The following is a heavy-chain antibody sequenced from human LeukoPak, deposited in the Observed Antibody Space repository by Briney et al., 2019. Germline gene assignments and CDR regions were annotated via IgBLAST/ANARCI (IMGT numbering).Heavy chain of an antibody. Sequence: SGPTLVKPTQTLTLTCTFSGFSLSTSGVGVGWIRQPPGKALEWLAFIFWDDDKRYSPSLKSRLTITKGTSKNQVVLTMTNLDPVDTATYYCAHRPHYSGSGSYSFQHWGQGTLVTVSS. CDR2: IFWDDDK. D-gene: IGHD3-10*01. V-gene: IGHV2-5*02. CDR1: GFSLSTSGVG. CDR3: AHRPHYSGSGSYSFQH. J-gene: IGHJ1*01.